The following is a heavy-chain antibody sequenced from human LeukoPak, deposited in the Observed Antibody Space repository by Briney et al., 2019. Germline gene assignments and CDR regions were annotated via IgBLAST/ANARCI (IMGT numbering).Heavy chain of an antibody. Sequence: GGSLRLSCAASGFTFSSYGMHWVRQAPGKGLEWVAVISYDGSNKYYADSVKGRFTISRDNSKNTLYLQTNSLRAEDTAVYYCAKDSAAYYYGSGSYHDYWGQGTLVTVSS. CDR3: AKDSAAYYYGSGSYHDY. CDR1: GFTFSSYG. J-gene: IGHJ4*02. V-gene: IGHV3-30*18. CDR2: ISYDGSNK. D-gene: IGHD3-10*01.